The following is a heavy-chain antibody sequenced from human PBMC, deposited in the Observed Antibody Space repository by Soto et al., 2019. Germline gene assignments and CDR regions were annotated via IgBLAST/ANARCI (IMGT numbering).Heavy chain of an antibody. CDR1: GYTFTSYA. D-gene: IGHD3-9*01. Sequence: ASVKGSCKASGYTFTSYAMHWVRPAPGQRLEWMGWINAGNGNTKYSQKFQGRVTITRDTSASTAYMELSSLRSEDTAVYYCARDRYDILTYYYFDYWGQGTLVTVSS. J-gene: IGHJ4*02. CDR3: ARDRYDILTYYYFDY. CDR2: INAGNGNT. V-gene: IGHV1-3*01.